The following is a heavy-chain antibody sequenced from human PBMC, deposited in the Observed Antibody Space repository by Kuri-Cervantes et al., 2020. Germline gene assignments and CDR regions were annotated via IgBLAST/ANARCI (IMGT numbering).Heavy chain of an antibody. CDR3: AKGTYYGGHGMDV. V-gene: IGHV3-30*18. Sequence: GESLKISCAASGFTFSSYGMHWVRRAPGKGLEWVAVISYDGSNKYYADSVKGRFTISRDNSKNTLYLQMNSLRAEDTAVYYCAKGTYYGGHGMDVWGQGTTVTVSS. J-gene: IGHJ6*02. D-gene: IGHD4-23*01. CDR1: GFTFSSYG. CDR2: ISYDGSNK.